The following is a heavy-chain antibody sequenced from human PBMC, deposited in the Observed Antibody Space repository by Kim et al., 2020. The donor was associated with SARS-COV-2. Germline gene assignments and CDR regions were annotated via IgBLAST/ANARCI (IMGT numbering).Heavy chain of an antibody. CDR2: VKLDGSEK. V-gene: IGHV3-7*01. D-gene: IGHD5-12*01. Sequence: GGSLRLSCAASGFSFSAYWMNWVRQAPGKGLEWVASVKLDGSEKYYVDAVKGRFTISRDNAGNSLWLQMNSLRGDDTAVYYCARNARYERFDLWGQGTLV. CDR3: ARNARYERFDL. CDR1: GFSFSAYW. J-gene: IGHJ4*02.